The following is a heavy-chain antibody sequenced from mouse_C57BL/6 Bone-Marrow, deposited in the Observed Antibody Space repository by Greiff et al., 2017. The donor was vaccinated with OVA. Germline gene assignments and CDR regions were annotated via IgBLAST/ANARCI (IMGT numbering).Heavy chain of an antibody. D-gene: IGHD4-1*01. CDR1: GYTFTSYW. CDR2: IDPSDSYT. V-gene: IGHV1-69*01. Sequence: QVQLKQPGAELVMPGASVKLSCKASGYTFTSYWMHWVKQRPGQGLEWIGEIDPSDSYTNYNQKFKGKSTLTVDKSSSTAYMQLSSLTSEDSAVYYCARERELGFDYWGQGTTLTVSS. CDR3: ARERELGFDY. J-gene: IGHJ2*01.